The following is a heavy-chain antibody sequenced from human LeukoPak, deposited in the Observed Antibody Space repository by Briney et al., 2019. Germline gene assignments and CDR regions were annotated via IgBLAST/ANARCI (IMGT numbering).Heavy chain of an antibody. J-gene: IGHJ4*02. Sequence: GSLRLCCTASGLIFRNYAMTWVRQAPRKGLEWVSTISGDGTETFYADSVKGRFTISRDNSKNTHYLQMSSLRAEDTGIYYCAKGGHYSFFDYWGQGTLVTVSS. CDR1: GLIFRNYA. CDR2: ISGDGTET. D-gene: IGHD4-11*01. CDR3: AKGGHYSFFDY. V-gene: IGHV3-23*01.